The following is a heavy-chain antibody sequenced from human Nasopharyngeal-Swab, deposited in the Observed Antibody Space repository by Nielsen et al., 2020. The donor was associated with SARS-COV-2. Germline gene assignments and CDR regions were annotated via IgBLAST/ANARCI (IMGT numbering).Heavy chain of an antibody. CDR1: GGSILSSTYY. CDR2: TGDSRAT. CDR3: ARLGTVYDDYFDS. J-gene: IGHJ4*02. D-gene: IGHD5/OR15-5a*01. V-gene: IGHV4-39*01. Sequence: SETLSLTCTASGGSILSSTYYWGCNRQPPGMGREWTGRTGDSRATYHNPPLKTRPTMSVDMSKNQFSLKLYSVTAADTAVYYCARLGTVYDDYFDSWGQGTLVTVSS.